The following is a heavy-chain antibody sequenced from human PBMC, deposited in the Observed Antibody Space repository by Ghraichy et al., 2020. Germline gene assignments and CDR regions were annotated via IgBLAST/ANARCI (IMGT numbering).Heavy chain of an antibody. Sequence: ASVKVSCKASGYTFTGYYMYWVRQAPGQGLEWMGWINPNSGGTNYAQKFQGRVTMTRDTSISPAYMELSRLRSDDTAVYYCARAGDYGDYDFDYWGQGTLVTVSS. J-gene: IGHJ4*02. CDR1: GYTFTGYY. V-gene: IGHV1-2*02. D-gene: IGHD4-17*01. CDR2: INPNSGGT. CDR3: ARAGDYGDYDFDY.